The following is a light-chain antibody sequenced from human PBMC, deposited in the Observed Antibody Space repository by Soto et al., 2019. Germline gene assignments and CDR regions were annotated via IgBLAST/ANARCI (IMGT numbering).Light chain of an antibody. CDR3: SSYAGSNVWV. Sequence: QSALTQPPSASGSPGQSVTISCTGSNTDVGGYNYVSWYQQHPGKAPKVMIYEVTKRPSGVPARFSGSRSGNTASLTGSGLQAEDEADYYCSSYAGSNVWVFGGGTKLTVL. CDR1: NTDVGGYNY. V-gene: IGLV2-8*01. CDR2: EVT. J-gene: IGLJ3*02.